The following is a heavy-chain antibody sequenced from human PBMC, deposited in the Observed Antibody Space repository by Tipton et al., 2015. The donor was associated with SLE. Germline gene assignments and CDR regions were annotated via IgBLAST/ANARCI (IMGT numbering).Heavy chain of an antibody. CDR2: VWYSGST. CDR1: GGSISSSSYY. J-gene: IGHJ5*02. CDR3: ARTSHYYDSSGYEWFDP. D-gene: IGHD3-22*01. Sequence: TLSLTCTVSGGSISSSSYYWTWIRQPPGKGLEWIGYVWYSGSTTYNPSLKSRVTISVDMSKKQFSLKLTSVTAADTAVYYCARTSHYYDSSGYEWFDPWGQGTLVTVSS. V-gene: IGHV4-61*01.